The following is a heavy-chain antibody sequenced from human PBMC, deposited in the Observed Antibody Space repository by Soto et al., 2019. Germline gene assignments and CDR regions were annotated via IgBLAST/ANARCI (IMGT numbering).Heavy chain of an antibody. V-gene: IGHV3-30*03. Sequence: QVQLEESGGGVVQPGRSLRLSCAVSGFTVSSYGMHWVRQAPGKGLEWVAVISRDGRTTFYADSVKGRFTISKDNSRNTLFLEMNSLRDDDMAVYYCTGEVASGYWGQGTLVPVSS. CDR1: GFTVSSYG. CDR2: ISRDGRTT. J-gene: IGHJ4*02. D-gene: IGHD2-8*02. CDR3: TGEVASGY.